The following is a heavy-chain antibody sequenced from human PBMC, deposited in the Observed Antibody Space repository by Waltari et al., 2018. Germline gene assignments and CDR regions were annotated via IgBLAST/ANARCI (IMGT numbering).Heavy chain of an antibody. CDR2: INHSGST. V-gene: IGHV4-34*01. D-gene: IGHD3-3*01. CDR3: ARERPRAIFGVVIYYFDY. Sequence: QVQLQQWGAGLLKPSETLSLTCAVYGGSFSGYYWSWIRQPPGKGLEWIGEINHSGSTNYNPSLKSRVTISVDTSKNQFSLKLSSVTAADTAVYYCARERPRAIFGVVIYYFDYWGQGTLVTVSS. J-gene: IGHJ4*02. CDR1: GGSFSGYY.